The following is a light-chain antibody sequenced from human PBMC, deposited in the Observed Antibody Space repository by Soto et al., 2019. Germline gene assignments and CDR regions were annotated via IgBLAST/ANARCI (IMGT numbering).Light chain of an antibody. CDR2: GAS. V-gene: IGKV3-20*01. Sequence: EIVLTQSPGTLSLSPGERATLSCRVSQSVSSSYLAWYQQKPGQAPRLLIYGASSRATGILDRFSGSGSGTDFTLTISRLEPEDFAVYYCQHYGTSPFTFGPGTKVDIK. CDR3: QHYGTSPFT. CDR1: QSVSSSY. J-gene: IGKJ3*01.